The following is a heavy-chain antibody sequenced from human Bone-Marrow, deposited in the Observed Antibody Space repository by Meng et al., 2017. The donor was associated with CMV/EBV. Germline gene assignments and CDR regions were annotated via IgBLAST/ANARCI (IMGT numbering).Heavy chain of an antibody. D-gene: IGHD3-22*01. CDR3: ATYYDNSGPIHY. J-gene: IGHJ4*02. V-gene: IGHV3-7*01. Sequence: GESPKISCAASGLTFSSYWMSWVRQAPGKGLERVANIKQDGSETFYVDSVKGRFTVSRDNAKNSLYLQMNSLRAEDTAVYYCATYYDNSGPIHYWGQGTLVTVSS. CDR2: IKQDGSET. CDR1: GLTFSSYW.